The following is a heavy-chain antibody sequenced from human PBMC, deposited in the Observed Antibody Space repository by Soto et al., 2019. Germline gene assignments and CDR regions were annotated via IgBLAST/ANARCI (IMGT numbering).Heavy chain of an antibody. Sequence: SETLSLTCAVYGGPFSGYYWSWIRQPPGKGLEWIGEINHSGSTNYNPSLKSRVTISVDTSKNQFSLKLSSVTAADTAVYYCASRSGYSNWFDPWGQGTLVTVSS. J-gene: IGHJ5*02. CDR3: ASRSGYSNWFDP. V-gene: IGHV4-34*01. D-gene: IGHD3-3*01. CDR2: INHSGST. CDR1: GGPFSGYY.